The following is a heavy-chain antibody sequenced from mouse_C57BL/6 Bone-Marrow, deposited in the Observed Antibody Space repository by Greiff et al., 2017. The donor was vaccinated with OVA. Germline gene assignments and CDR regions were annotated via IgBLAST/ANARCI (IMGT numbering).Heavy chain of an antibody. J-gene: IGHJ4*01. D-gene: IGHD2-3*01. Sequence: VQLQQSGPELVKPGASVKISCKASGYSFTGYYMNWVKQSPEKSLEWIGEINPSTGGTTYNQKFKAKATLTVDKSSSTAYMQLKSLTSEDSAVYYCARIRGGYDYAMDYWGQGTSVTVSS. CDR3: ARIRGGYDYAMDY. CDR1: GYSFTGYY. V-gene: IGHV1-42*01. CDR2: INPSTGGT.